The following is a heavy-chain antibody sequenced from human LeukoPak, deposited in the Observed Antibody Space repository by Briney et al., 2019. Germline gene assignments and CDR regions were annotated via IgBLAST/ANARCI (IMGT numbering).Heavy chain of an antibody. CDR2: IKQDGSEK. Sequence: PGGSLRLSCAASGFTFSSYWMSWVRQAPGKGLEWVANIKQDGSEKYYVDSVKGRFTISRDNAKNSLYLQMNSLRAEDTAVYYCASTAPSQWGLFDYWGQGTLVTVSS. CDR1: GFTFSSYW. D-gene: IGHD1-26*01. V-gene: IGHV3-7*01. CDR3: ASTAPSQWGLFDY. J-gene: IGHJ4*02.